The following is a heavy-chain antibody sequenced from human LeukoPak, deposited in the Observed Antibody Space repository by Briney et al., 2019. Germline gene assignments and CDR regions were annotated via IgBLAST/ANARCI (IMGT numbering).Heavy chain of an antibody. Sequence: GGSLRLSCAGSGFTFSSYWMSWVRQAPGKGPEWVANIKQDGSEKNYVDSVKGRLTISRDNAKDSLYLQMNSLRAEDTAMYYCVRDYLGYWGQGTLVTVSS. V-gene: IGHV3-7*01. CDR2: IKQDGSEK. D-gene: IGHD3-16*01. CDR1: GFTFSSYW. J-gene: IGHJ4*02. CDR3: VRDYLGY.